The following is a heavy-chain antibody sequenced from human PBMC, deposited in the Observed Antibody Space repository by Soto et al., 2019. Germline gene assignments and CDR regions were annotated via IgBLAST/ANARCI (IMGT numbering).Heavy chain of an antibody. Sequence: GGSLRLSCAASGFTFSDYYMSWIRQAPGKGLEWVSYISSSSSYTNYADSVKGRFTISRDNAKNSLYLQMNNLRAEDTAVYYCARVPVAAAALDYWGQGTLVTVSS. CDR1: GFTFSDYY. J-gene: IGHJ4*02. D-gene: IGHD6-13*01. CDR3: ARVPVAAAALDY. CDR2: ISSSSSYT. V-gene: IGHV3-11*06.